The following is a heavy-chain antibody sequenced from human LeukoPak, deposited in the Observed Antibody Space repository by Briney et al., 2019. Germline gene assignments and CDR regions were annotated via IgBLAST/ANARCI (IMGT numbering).Heavy chain of an antibody. CDR3: ARTTLNRAMVTTGPYYFDY. D-gene: IGHD5-18*01. CDR2: IYYSGST. Sequence: SETLSLTCTVSGGSISSYYWSWIRQPPGKGLEWIGYIYYSGSTDYNPSLKSRVTISVDTSKNQFSLKLRSVTAADTAVYYCARTTLNRAMVTTGPYYFDYWGQGTLVTVSS. CDR1: GGSISSYY. J-gene: IGHJ4*02. V-gene: IGHV4-59*08.